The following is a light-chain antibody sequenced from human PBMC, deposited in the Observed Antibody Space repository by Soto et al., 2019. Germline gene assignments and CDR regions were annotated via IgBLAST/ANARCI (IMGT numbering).Light chain of an antibody. Sequence: EIVLTQSPGTLSLSPGERATLSCMASQSVSSNFLAWYQQKPGQPPRLLIYGASSRATGIPDRFSGSGSGTDFTLTISRLEPEDFAVYYCQQYGSSPPFTFGPGTKVDIK. CDR3: QQYGSSPPFT. CDR2: GAS. V-gene: IGKV3-20*01. CDR1: QSVSSNF. J-gene: IGKJ3*01.